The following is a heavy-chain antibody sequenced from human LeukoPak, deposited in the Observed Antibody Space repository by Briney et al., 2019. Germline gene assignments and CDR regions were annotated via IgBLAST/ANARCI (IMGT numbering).Heavy chain of an antibody. Sequence: ASVKVSCKASGYTITNNWMHWVRQAPGQGLEWMGWINPNSGGTNYAQKFQGRVTMTRDTSIGTAYMELNRLRSDDTAVYYCARGSYDSSDFEYFHHWGQGTLVTVSS. V-gene: IGHV1-2*02. J-gene: IGHJ1*01. CDR3: ARGSYDSSDFEYFHH. CDR2: INPNSGGT. CDR1: GYTITNNW. D-gene: IGHD3-22*01.